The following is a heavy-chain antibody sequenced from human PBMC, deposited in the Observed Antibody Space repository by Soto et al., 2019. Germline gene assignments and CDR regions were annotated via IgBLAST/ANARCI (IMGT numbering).Heavy chain of an antibody. CDR3: ATLGSSWYGGFVDY. Sequence: EASVKVSCKVSGYTLTELSMHWVRQAPGKGLEWMGGFDPEDGETIYAQKFQGRVTMTEDTSTDTAYMELSSLRSEDTAVYYCATLGSSWYGGFVDYWGQGTLVTVSS. V-gene: IGHV1-24*01. J-gene: IGHJ4*02. D-gene: IGHD6-13*01. CDR2: FDPEDGET. CDR1: GYTLTELS.